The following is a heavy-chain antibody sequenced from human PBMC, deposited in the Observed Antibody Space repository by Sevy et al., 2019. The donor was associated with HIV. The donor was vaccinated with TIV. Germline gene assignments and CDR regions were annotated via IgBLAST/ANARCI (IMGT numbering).Heavy chain of an antibody. CDR2: ISSRSSYI. D-gene: IGHD1-1*01. Sequence: GGSLRLSCAASGFTFSSNTMNWVRQAPGKGLEWVSCISSRSSYIYYTDSVKGRFITSRDDAKNSLYLDIHSLRVEDTAVYYCAKNPVWDDGSSPIDYWGQGTLVTVSS. V-gene: IGHV3-21*01. CDR3: AKNPVWDDGSSPIDY. J-gene: IGHJ4*02. CDR1: GFTFSSNT.